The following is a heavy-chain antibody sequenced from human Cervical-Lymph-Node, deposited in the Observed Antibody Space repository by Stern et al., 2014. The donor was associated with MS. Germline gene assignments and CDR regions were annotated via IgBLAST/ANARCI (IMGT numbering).Heavy chain of an antibody. V-gene: IGHV4-34*01. D-gene: IGHD6-19*01. J-gene: IGHJ4*02. CDR3: ARGRSAPKD. CDR1: GGSFSGYF. Sequence: VQLQQWGAGLLKPSETLSLTCAVYGGSFSGYFWSWIRQPPGKGLDWIGEINHNGGANYNPSLKSRVTISLDTSENHFSLKLSSVTAADTAVYYCARGRSAPKDWGQGTLVTVSS. CDR2: INHNGGA.